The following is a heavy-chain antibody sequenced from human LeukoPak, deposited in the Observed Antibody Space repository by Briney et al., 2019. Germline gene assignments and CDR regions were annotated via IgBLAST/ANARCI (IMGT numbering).Heavy chain of an antibody. CDR3: ARHEMATLYYMDV. V-gene: IGHV4-39*01. D-gene: IGHD5-24*01. J-gene: IGHJ6*03. Sequence: SETLSLTCTVSGGSISSSSYYWGWIRQPPGKGLEWIGEINHSGSTNYNPSLKSRVTISVDTSKNQFSLKLSPVTAADTAVYYCARHEMATLYYMDVWGKGTTVTISS. CDR2: INHSGST. CDR1: GGSISSSSYY.